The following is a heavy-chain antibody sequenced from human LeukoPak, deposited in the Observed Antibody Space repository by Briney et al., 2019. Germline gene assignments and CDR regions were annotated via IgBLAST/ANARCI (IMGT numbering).Heavy chain of an antibody. CDR2: ISESSRDT. J-gene: IGHJ4*02. V-gene: IGHV3-23*01. Sequence: GGSLRLSCVASGFTFSTYAMTWFRQPPGKGLEWVTTISESSRDTYYADSVKGRFTVSRDNSKNTLYLQMNSLRAEDTAVYYCAKVRGWHYFDYWGQGTLVTVSS. CDR3: AKVRGWHYFDY. D-gene: IGHD6-19*01. CDR1: GFTFSTYA.